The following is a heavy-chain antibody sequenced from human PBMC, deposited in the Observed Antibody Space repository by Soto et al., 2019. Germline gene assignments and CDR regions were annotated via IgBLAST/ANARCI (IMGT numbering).Heavy chain of an antibody. CDR3: ARDRSGTTGFDI. D-gene: IGHD1-7*01. V-gene: IGHV3-48*02. J-gene: IGHJ3*02. CDR2: ISGSRNFI. Sequence: EVQLVESGGGLVQPGGSLRLSCAASGFTFSSYSMNWVRQAPGKGLEWVSYISGSRNFIYYAYSVKGRFTISRDNAKNSLYLQMNSLRDEDTAVYYCARDRSGTTGFDIWGQGTMVTVSS. CDR1: GFTFSSYS.